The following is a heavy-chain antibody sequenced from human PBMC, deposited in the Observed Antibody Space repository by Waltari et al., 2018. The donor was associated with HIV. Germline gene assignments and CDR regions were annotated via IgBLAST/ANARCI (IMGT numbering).Heavy chain of an antibody. CDR1: GFIFGDYA. V-gene: IGHV3-23*04. J-gene: IGHJ3*02. CDR3: AKDHFARNSLWDAFDI. Sequence: EGELVESGGGLVLPGGSLRLSCAGTGFIFGDYAMRWVRQGPGKGLEGVSSTGGAGDDAYDADSVKGRFTISRDHSKKTLLLQMNSLRAEDTAVYYCAKDHFARNSLWDAFDIWGQGTMVTVSS. D-gene: IGHD2-21*01. CDR2: TGGAGDDA.